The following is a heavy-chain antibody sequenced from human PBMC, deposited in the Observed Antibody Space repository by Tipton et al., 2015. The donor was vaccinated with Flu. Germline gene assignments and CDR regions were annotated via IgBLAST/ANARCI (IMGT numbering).Heavy chain of an antibody. CDR3: ASGLGDYPFDY. V-gene: IGHV5-51*01. D-gene: IGHD4-17*01. J-gene: IGHJ4*02. CDR2: IYPADSDT. CDR1: EDIFTTNW. Sequence: EVQLVQSGAEVKEAGDSLILSCKGSEDIFTTNWIGWVRQTPGKGLEWIGFIYPADSDTTYSPSFQGQVTISADRSVSTAYLQWSRLKASDTAMFFCASGLGDYPFDYWGQGTLVTVSS.